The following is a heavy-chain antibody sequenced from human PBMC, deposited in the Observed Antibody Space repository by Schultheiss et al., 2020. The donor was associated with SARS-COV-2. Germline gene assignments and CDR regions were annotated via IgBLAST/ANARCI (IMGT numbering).Heavy chain of an antibody. D-gene: IGHD3-3*01. J-gene: IGHJ4*02. V-gene: IGHV4-34*01. CDR2: IYYSGST. CDR1: GGSFSGYY. CDR3: ARVRVRFSDY. Sequence: SETLSLTCAVYGGSFSGYYWSWIRQHPGKGLEWIGYIYYSGSTYYNPSLKSLVTISVDTSKNQFSLKLSSVTAADTAVYYCARVRVRFSDYWGQGTLVTVSS.